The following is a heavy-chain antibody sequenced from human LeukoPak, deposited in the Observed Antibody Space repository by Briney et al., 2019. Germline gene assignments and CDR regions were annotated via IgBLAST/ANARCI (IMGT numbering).Heavy chain of an antibody. J-gene: IGHJ5*02. D-gene: IGHD3-10*01. Sequence: PSETLSLTCTVSHVSISTYYWSWIRQLPGKGLEWMGYIHYSGSTNYNPSLKSRVTISVDTSKRQLSLMLRSVTAADTAVYYCARDIYGSGHGWFNTWGQGRLVTVSS. V-gene: IGHV4-59*01. CDR2: IHYSGST. CDR3: ARDIYGSGHGWFNT. CDR1: HVSISTYY.